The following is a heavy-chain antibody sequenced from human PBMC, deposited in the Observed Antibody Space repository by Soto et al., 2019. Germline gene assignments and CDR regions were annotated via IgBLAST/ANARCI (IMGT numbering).Heavy chain of an antibody. D-gene: IGHD2-2*01. V-gene: IGHV1-69*06. Sequence: SVKVSCKASGGTFSSYAISWVRQAPGQGLEWMGGIIPIFGTANYAQKFQGRVTITADKSTSTAYMELSGLRSEDTAVYYCARGGYCSSTSCFRSSYNWFDPWGQGTLVTVSS. J-gene: IGHJ5*02. CDR3: ARGGYCSSTSCFRSSYNWFDP. CDR2: IIPIFGTA. CDR1: GGTFSSYA.